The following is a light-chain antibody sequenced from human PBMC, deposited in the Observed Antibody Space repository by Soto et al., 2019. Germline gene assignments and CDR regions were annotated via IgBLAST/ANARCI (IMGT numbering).Light chain of an antibody. J-gene: IGLJ3*02. CDR1: RSNIGNNY. Sequence: QSVLTQPPSVSAAPGQTVTVSCSGSRSNIGNNYVSWYQHLPGTAPNLLIYDNDNRPSWIPDRFSASKSGTSATLDITGLQTGDEADYYCDAWDSNLSGGVFGGGTKLTVL. V-gene: IGLV1-51*01. CDR2: DND. CDR3: DAWDSNLSGGV.